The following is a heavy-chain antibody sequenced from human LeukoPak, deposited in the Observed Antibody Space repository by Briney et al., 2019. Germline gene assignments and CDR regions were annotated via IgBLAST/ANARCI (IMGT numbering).Heavy chain of an antibody. Sequence: GGSLRLSCAASGFTFGDYAMHWVRQAPGKGLEWVSGISWNSGSIGYADSVKGRFTISRDNAKNSLYLQMNSLRAEDTALYYCAKGADSSGYYLPFDYWGQGTLVTVSS. CDR2: ISWNSGSI. V-gene: IGHV3-9*01. D-gene: IGHD3-22*01. J-gene: IGHJ4*02. CDR1: GFTFGDYA. CDR3: AKGADSSGYYLPFDY.